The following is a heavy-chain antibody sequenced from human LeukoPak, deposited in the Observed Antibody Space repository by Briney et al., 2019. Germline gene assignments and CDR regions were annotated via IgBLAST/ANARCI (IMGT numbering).Heavy chain of an antibody. D-gene: IGHD3-10*01. Sequence: PRASVKVSCKASGYTFAAHHIHWVRQAPGQGLEWMGWILPDGRDTEYSQKFQDRMTLTTDTSTNTAYMELNRLIPDDTAVYYCSGRYGPGPVWGQGTLISASP. CDR2: ILPDGRDT. CDR3: SGRYGPGPV. J-gene: IGHJ4*02. CDR1: GYTFAAHH. V-gene: IGHV1-2*02.